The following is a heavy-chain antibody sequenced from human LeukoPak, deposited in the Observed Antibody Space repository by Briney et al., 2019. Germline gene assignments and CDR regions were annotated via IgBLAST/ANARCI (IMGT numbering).Heavy chain of an antibody. V-gene: IGHV3-21*01. CDR3: ARDPISGYDLDAYFGY. J-gene: IGHJ4*02. CDR1: GVTFSSYN. D-gene: IGHD5-12*01. Sequence: WGTLRLSCAASGVTFSSYNMNWVRQPPGKGLEWVSSISNSRSYIYYADFLKRRFTTPRDNAKNSLYLQRNILRAEHTAVYYRARDPISGYDLDAYFGYWGEESLVTVSS. CDR2: ISNSRSYI.